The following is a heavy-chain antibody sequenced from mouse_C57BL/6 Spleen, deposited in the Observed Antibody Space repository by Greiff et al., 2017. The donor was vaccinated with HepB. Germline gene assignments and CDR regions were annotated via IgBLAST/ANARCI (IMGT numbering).Heavy chain of an antibody. CDR1: GYTFTSYW. D-gene: IGHD2-2*01. CDR2: INPSNGGT. Sequence: VQLQQSGTELVKPGASVKLSCKASGYTFTSYWMHWVKQRPGQGLEWIGNINPSNGGTNYNEKFKSKATLTVDKSSSTAYMQLSSLTSEDSAVYYCARGGGLRRDWYFDVWGTGTTVTVSS. V-gene: IGHV1-53*01. J-gene: IGHJ1*03. CDR3: ARGGGLRRDWYFDV.